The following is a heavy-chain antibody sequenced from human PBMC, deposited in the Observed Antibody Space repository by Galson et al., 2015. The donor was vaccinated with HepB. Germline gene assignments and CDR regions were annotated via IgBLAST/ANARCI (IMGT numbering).Heavy chain of an antibody. V-gene: IGHV3-11*01. Sequence: SLRLSCAASGFTFSDYYVSWIRQAPGKGLEWVSYISSSGSTIYYADSVEGRFTISRDNAKNSLYLQVNSLRAEDTAVYYCARGGTYYDFWSGYITDYYFDYWGQGTLVTVSS. CDR1: GFTFSDYY. D-gene: IGHD3-3*01. CDR3: ARGGTYYDFWSGYITDYYFDY. J-gene: IGHJ4*02. CDR2: ISSSGSTI.